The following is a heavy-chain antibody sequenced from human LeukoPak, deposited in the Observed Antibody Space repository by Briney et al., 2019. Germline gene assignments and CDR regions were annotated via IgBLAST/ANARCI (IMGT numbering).Heavy chain of an antibody. Sequence: ASVKVSCKASGYTFTSYYMHWVRQAPGQGLEWMGIINPSGGSTNYAQKFQARVTMTRDMSTSTVYMELSSLRSEDTAVYYCARRQHLWTWSFDSWGQGTLVTVSS. CDR1: GYTFTSYY. CDR3: ARRQHLWTWSFDS. J-gene: IGHJ4*02. D-gene: IGHD3/OR15-3a*01. CDR2: INPSGGST. V-gene: IGHV1-46*01.